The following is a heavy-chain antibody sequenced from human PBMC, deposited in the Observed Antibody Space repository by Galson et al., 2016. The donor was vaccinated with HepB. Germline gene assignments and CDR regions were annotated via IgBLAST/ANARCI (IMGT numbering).Heavy chain of an antibody. V-gene: IGHV1-3*01. CDR2: INAGNGNT. CDR3: ALIPQTTVTTVRS. CDR1: GYTFTSYA. D-gene: IGHD4-17*01. J-gene: IGHJ5*02. Sequence: SVKVSCKASGYTFTSYAMHWVRQAPGKSLEWVGWINAGNGNTKYSQKFQGRVTMTRDTYTSTVYMELSSLRSEDTAVYYCALIPQTTVTTVRSWGQGTLVTVSS.